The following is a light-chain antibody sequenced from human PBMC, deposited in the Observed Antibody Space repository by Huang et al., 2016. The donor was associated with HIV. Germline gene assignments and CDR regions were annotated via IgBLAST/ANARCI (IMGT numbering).Light chain of an antibody. J-gene: IGKJ5*01. V-gene: IGKV1-NL1*01. CDR1: QGISNS. CDR3: QQYYSTPPIT. Sequence: DIQMTQSPSSLSASVGDRVTITCRASQGISNSLAWYQQKPGKAPNLLLYAASRLKSGVPSRFSGSGSGTDYTLTISSLQPEDFATYYCQQYYSTPPITFGQGTRLEIK. CDR2: AAS.